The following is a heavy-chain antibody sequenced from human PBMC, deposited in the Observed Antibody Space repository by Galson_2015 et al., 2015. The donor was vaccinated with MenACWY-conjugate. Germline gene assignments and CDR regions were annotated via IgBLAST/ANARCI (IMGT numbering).Heavy chain of an antibody. Sequence: SLRLSCAASGFTFSSYWMHWVRQAPGTGLVWVSRINSAGSSTSYADSVKGRFTISRDNAKNTLYLQMNSLRAEDTAVYYCAARLLHSGGMDVWGQGTTVTVSS. CDR1: GFTFSSYW. J-gene: IGHJ6*02. CDR3: AARLLHSGGMDV. CDR2: INSAGSST. V-gene: IGHV3-74*01. D-gene: IGHD3-10*01.